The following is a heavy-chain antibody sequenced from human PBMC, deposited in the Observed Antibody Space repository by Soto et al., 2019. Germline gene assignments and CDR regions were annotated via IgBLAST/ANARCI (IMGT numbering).Heavy chain of an antibody. Sequence: QVQLVESGGGVVQPGRSLRLSCAAPGFIFSDYAMHWVRQAPGKGLEWVAVISYGGDNKYYADSVRGRFAISRDNLKNTLDLQMNSLNPEDTAVYHCAKARHSTSWYGLEADLWGQGTLVTVSS. V-gene: IGHV3-30*09. D-gene: IGHD6-13*01. J-gene: IGHJ4*02. CDR1: GFIFSDYA. CDR3: AKARHSTSWYGLEADL. CDR2: ISYGGDNK.